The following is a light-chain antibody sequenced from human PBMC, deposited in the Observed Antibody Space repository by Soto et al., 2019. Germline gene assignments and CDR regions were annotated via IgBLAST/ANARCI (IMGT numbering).Light chain of an antibody. CDR3: LQHISYPWT. V-gene: IGKV1-5*03. CDR1: QSISTW. Sequence: DIQMTQSPFTLSASVGDRVTITCRASQSISTWLAWYQQKPGKAPNLLIYKASYLASGVPSRFSGSGSGTEFTLTISSLQPEDFATYFCLQHISYPWTFGQGTKVDIK. J-gene: IGKJ1*01. CDR2: KAS.